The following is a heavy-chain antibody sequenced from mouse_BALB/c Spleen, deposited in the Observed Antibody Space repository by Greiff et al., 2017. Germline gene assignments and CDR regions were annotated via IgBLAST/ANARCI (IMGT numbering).Heavy chain of an antibody. D-gene: IGHD2-10*01. CDR3: ATYYGNYVGYYAMDY. J-gene: IGHJ4*01. V-gene: IGHV2-5-1*01. CDR1: GFSLTSYG. CDR2: IWRGGST. Sequence: QVQLQQSGPSLVQPSQSLSITCTVSGFSLTSYGVHWVRQSPGKGLEWLGVIWRGGSTDYNAAFMSRLSITKDNSKSQVFFKMNSLQADDTAIYYCATYYGNYVGYYAMDYWGQGTSVTVSS.